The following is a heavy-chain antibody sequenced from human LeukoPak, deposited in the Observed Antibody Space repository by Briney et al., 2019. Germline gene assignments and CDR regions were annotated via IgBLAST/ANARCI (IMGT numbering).Heavy chain of an antibody. CDR1: GGSISSYY. V-gene: IGHV4-59*04. CDR2: IYYSGST. D-gene: IGHD3-10*01. CDR3: ARNRYYYGSGSYGVPNWFDP. Sequence: SETLSLTCTVSGGSISSYYWSWLRQPPGKGLEWIGNIYYSGSTYYNPSLKSRVTISVDTSKNQFSLKLSSVTAADTAMYYCARNRYYYGSGSYGVPNWFDPWGQGTLVTVSS. J-gene: IGHJ5*02.